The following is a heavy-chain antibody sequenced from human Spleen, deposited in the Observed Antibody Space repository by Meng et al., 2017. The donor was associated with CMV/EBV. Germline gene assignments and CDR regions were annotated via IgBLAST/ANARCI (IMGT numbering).Heavy chain of an antibody. CDR1: GGSFSGYY. D-gene: IGHD4-11*01. V-gene: IGHV4-34*01. J-gene: IGHJ5*02. CDR2: IYYSGST. CDR3: ARDQYFTTVTTGWFDP. Sequence: SETLSLTCAVYGGSFSGYYWGWIRQPPGKGLEWIGSIYYSGSTYYNPSLKSRVTISVDTSKNQFSLKLSSVTAADTAVYYCARDQYFTTVTTGWFDPWGQGTLVTVSS.